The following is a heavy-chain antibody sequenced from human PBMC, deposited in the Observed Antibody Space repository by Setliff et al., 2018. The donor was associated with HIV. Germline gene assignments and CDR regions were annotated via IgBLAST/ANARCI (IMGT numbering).Heavy chain of an antibody. V-gene: IGHV1-46*01. CDR2: INPSGGSP. CDR1: GYTLTNYY. J-gene: IGHJ6*02. D-gene: IGHD3-3*01. Sequence: ASVKVSCKASGYTLTNYYMHWMQQAPGQGLEWMGIINPSGGSPNYAQKFQGRVTMTRDTSISTIYMELSRLRSDDTAVYYCARDVRDGFEEWFSTLDDGMDVWGQGTTVTVSS. CDR3: ARDVRDGFEEWFSTLDDGMDV.